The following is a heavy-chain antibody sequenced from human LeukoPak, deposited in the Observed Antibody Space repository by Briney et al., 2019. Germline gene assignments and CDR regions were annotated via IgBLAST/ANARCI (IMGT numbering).Heavy chain of an antibody. Sequence: PGRSLRLSCAASGFTFSSYAMHWVRQAPGKGLKWVAVISYDGSNKYYADSVKGRFTISRDNSKNTLYLQMNSLRAEDTAVYYCARDPGGSSNWPAYYYYYMDVWGKGTTVTVSS. J-gene: IGHJ6*03. CDR1: GFTFSSYA. CDR3: ARDPGGSSNWPAYYYYYMDV. CDR2: ISYDGSNK. V-gene: IGHV3-30*01. D-gene: IGHD6-13*01.